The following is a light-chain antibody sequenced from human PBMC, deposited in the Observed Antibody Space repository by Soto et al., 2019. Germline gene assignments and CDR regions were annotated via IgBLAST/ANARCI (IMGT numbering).Light chain of an antibody. CDR3: QQFNNWPVT. CDR1: QAISSA. V-gene: IGKV1D-13*01. Sequence: ANQLTQSPSSLSASVGDRVTITCRASQAISSALAWYQQKPGKPPKLLIYDASTLQSGLPSRFSGTASGTDFTLTINSLQPEDFATYYCQQFNNWPVTFGPGTKVDIK. CDR2: DAS. J-gene: IGKJ3*01.